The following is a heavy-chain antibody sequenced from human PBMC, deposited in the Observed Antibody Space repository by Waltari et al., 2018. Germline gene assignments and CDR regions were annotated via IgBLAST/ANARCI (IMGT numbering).Heavy chain of an antibody. Sequence: QVQLQESGPGLVKPSETLSLTCTVSGGSISGSYWSWIRQPAGKELEWIGRIYTSGSTIYSPSLHNRVTMSIATATNQFSRKLTSVTAADTAVYYCARPIWRTSWKMGEFDPWGQGTLVTVSS. V-gene: IGHV4-4*07. J-gene: IGHJ5*02. CDR2: IYTSGST. CDR3: ARPIWRTSWKMGEFDP. D-gene: IGHD3-16*01. CDR1: GGSISGSY.